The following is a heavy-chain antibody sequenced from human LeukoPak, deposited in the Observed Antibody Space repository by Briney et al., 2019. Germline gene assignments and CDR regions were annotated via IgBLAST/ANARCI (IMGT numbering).Heavy chain of an antibody. V-gene: IGHV3-23*01. D-gene: IGHD6-19*01. J-gene: IGHJ4*02. CDR3: TIRWGQWLVGDY. Sequence: PGGSLRLSCAASGITFSSYAMSWVRQAPGKGLEWVPAISGSGGDTYYADSVKGRFTISRDNSKNTLYLQMNSLRAEDTSVYYCTIRWGQWLVGDYWGQGTLVTVSS. CDR1: GITFSSYA. CDR2: ISGSGGDT.